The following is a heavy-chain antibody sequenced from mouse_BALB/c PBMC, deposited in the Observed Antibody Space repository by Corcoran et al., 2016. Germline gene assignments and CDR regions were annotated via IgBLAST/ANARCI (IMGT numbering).Heavy chain of an antibody. CDR2: ILPGSGST. J-gene: IGHJ4*01. CDR1: GYTFSSYW. Sequence: QVQLQQSGAELMKPGASVKISCKATGYTFSSYWIEWVKQRPGHGLEWIGEILPGSGSTNYNEKFKGKATFTADTSSNTAYMQLSSLTSEDSAVYYCASTITTVVATPAMDYWGQGTSVTVSS. CDR3: ASTITTVVATPAMDY. D-gene: IGHD1-1*01. V-gene: IGHV1-9*01.